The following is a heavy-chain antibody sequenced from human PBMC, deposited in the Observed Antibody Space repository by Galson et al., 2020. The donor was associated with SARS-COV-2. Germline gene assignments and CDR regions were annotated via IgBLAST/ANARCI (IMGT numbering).Heavy chain of an antibody. Sequence: SETLSLTCAVYGGSFSGYYWSWIRQPPGKGLEWIGEINHSGSTNYNPSLKSRVTISVDTSKNQFSLKLSSVTAADTAVYYCARGRYSSGWYGTLSWFDPWGQGTLVTGSS. CDR1: GGSFSGYY. J-gene: IGHJ5*02. CDR3: ARGRYSSGWYGTLSWFDP. V-gene: IGHV4-34*01. CDR2: INHSGST. D-gene: IGHD6-19*01.